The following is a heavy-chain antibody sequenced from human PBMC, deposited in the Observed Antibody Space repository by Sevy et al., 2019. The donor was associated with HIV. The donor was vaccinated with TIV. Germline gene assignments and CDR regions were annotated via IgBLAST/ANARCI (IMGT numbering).Heavy chain of an antibody. CDR3: ARDLTYYDSSGYAY. Sequence: GGSLRLSCAASGFTFSDYYMSWIRQAPGKGLEWVSYISSSGSTIYYADSVKGRFTISRDNTKNSLYLQMNSLRAEDTAVYYCARDLTYYDSSGYAYWGQGTLVTVSS. V-gene: IGHV3-11*04. CDR1: GFTFSDYY. CDR2: ISSSGSTI. J-gene: IGHJ4*02. D-gene: IGHD3-22*01.